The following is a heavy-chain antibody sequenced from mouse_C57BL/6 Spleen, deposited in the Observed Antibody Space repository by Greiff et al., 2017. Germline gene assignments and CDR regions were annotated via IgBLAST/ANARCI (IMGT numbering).Heavy chain of an antibody. V-gene: IGHV1-15*01. CDR2: IDPEPGGT. J-gene: IGHJ4*01. CDR3: TNQNYYGSSYYAMDY. CDR1: GYTFTDYE. Sequence: QVQLQQSGAELVRPGASVTLSCKASGYTFTDYEMHWVKQTPVHGLEWIGAIDPEPGGTAYNQKFKGKAILPADKSSSTAYMELRSLTSEDSAVYYCTNQNYYGSSYYAMDYWGQGTSVTVSS. D-gene: IGHD1-1*01.